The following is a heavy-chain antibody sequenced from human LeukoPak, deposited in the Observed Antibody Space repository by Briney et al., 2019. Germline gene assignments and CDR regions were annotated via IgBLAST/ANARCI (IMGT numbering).Heavy chain of an antibody. CDR3: AGEGALGYGHYTYDY. CDR2: MNADGSSI. J-gene: IGHJ4*02. V-gene: IGHV3-74*01. CDR1: GFTFSSYW. Sequence: PGGSLRLSCAASGFTFSSYWMHWVRQAPGKGLVWVSRMNADGSSISYADSVKGRFTISRDNAKNTLYLQMNSLSSEDTAVYYCAGEGALGYGHYTYDYWGQGTLVTVSS. D-gene: IGHD4-17*01.